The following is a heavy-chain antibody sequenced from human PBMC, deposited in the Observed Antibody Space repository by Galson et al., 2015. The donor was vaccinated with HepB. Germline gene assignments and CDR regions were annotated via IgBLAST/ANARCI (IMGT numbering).Heavy chain of an antibody. CDR2: ISAYNGNT. CDR1: GYTFTSYG. CDR3: ATSERDYGSGDCYDY. Sequence: SVKVSCKASGYTFTSYGISWVRQAPGQGLEWMGWISAYNGNTNYAQKLQGRVTMTTDTSTSTAYMELRSLRSDDTAVYYCATSERDYGSGDCYDYWGQGTLVTVSS. V-gene: IGHV1-18*01. J-gene: IGHJ4*02. D-gene: IGHD2-21*01.